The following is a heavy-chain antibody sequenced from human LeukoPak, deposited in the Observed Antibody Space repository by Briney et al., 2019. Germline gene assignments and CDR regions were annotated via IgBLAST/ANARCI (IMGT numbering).Heavy chain of an antibody. J-gene: IGHJ4*02. D-gene: IGHD2-15*01. CDR1: GGSISSYY. CDR3: ARVNCGGSCYSPGFDY. V-gene: IGHV4-59*01. Sequence: SETLSLTCTVSGGSISSYYWSWIRQPPGKGLEWIGYIYYSGSTNYNPSLKSRVTISVDTSKNQYSLKLGSVTAADTAVYYCARVNCGGSCYSPGFDYWGQGTLVTVSS. CDR2: IYYSGST.